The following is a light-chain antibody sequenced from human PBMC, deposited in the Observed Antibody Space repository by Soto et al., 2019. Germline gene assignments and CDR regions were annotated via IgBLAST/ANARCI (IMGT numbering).Light chain of an antibody. J-gene: IGKJ3*01. V-gene: IGKV3-20*01. CDR2: GAS. Sequence: EIVLTQSPGTLSLSPGERATLSCWASQSVSSSYLAWYQQKPGQAPRLLIYGASSRATGIPDRFSGSGSGTDFTLTISRLEPEDFAVYYCQQYGSSPLFTFGPRTKVDIK. CDR1: QSVSSSY. CDR3: QQYGSSPLFT.